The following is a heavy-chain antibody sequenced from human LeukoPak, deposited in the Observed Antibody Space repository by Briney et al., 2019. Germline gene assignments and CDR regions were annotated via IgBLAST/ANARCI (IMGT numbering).Heavy chain of an antibody. D-gene: IGHD5-18*01. CDR2: INWNGGST. Sequence: GGSLRLSCAASGFTFSNYWMHWVRQAPGKGLEWVSGINWNGGSTGYADSVKGRFTISRDNAKNSLYLQMNSLRAEDTALYYCARDVDTAMVTEDYFDYWGQGTLVTVSS. J-gene: IGHJ4*02. CDR3: ARDVDTAMVTEDYFDY. V-gene: IGHV3-20*04. CDR1: GFTFSNYW.